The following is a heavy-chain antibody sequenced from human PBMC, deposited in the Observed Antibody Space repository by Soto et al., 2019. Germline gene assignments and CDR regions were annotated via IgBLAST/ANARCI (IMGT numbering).Heavy chain of an antibody. D-gene: IGHD2-2*01. CDR2: IIPIFGTA. Sequence: ASVKVSCKASGVTFSSYAISWVRQAPGQGLEWMGGIIPIFGTANYAQKFQGRVTITADESTSTAYMELSSLRSEDTAVYYCARVHKEELVTVPAAHYDHWGHGTLVTVSP. CDR3: ARVHKEELVTVPAAHYDH. V-gene: IGHV1-69*13. CDR1: GVTFSSYA. J-gene: IGHJ4*01.